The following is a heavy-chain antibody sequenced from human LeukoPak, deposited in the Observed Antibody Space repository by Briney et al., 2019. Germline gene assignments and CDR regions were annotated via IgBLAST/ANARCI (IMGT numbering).Heavy chain of an antibody. D-gene: IGHD5-24*01. CDR3: ARFTPQGYGWGGYNRFDP. CDR1: GGSISSYY. Sequence: PSETLSLTCTVSGGSISSYYWNWIRQPPGKGLERIGYIYYSGRTNYNPSLKSRVTISVDTSKNQFSLNLTSVTAADTAVYYCARFTPQGYGWGGYNRFDPWGQGTLVTVSS. V-gene: IGHV4-59*01. CDR2: IYYSGRT. J-gene: IGHJ5*02.